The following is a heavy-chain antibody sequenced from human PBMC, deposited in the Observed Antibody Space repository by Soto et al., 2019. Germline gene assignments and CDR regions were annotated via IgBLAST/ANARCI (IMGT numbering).Heavy chain of an antibody. Sequence: ASVKVSCKASGYTFTGYYMHWVRQAPGQGLEWMGWINPNSGGTNYAQKFQGWVTMTRDTSISTAYMELSRLRSDDTAVYYCARVHIPTYYYDSSGYYYEGDYFDYWGQGTLVTVSS. D-gene: IGHD3-22*01. CDR2: INPNSGGT. CDR3: ARVHIPTYYYDSSGYYYEGDYFDY. CDR1: GYTFTGYY. V-gene: IGHV1-2*04. J-gene: IGHJ4*02.